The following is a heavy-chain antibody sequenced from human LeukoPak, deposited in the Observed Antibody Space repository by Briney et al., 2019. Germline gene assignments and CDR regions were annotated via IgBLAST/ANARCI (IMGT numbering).Heavy chain of an antibody. CDR3: ATDCSGGSCPAGV. D-gene: IGHD2-15*01. Sequence: GGSLRLSCAASGFTVSSNYMSWVRQAPGKGLEWVSAISGSGGSTYYADSVKGRFTISRDNSKNTLYLQMNSLRAEDTAVYYCATDCSGGSCPAGVWGQGTLVTVSS. J-gene: IGHJ4*02. V-gene: IGHV3-23*01. CDR1: GFTVSSNY. CDR2: ISGSGGST.